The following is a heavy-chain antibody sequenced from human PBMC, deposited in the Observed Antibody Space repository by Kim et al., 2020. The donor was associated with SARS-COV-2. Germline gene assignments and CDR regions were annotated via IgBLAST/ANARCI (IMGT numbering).Heavy chain of an antibody. CDR2: INTNTGSP. V-gene: IGHV7-4-1*02. D-gene: IGHD3-9*01. J-gene: IGHJ4*02. CDR1: GYTFTRYA. Sequence: ASVKVSCKASGYTFTRYAIDWVRQAPGQGLEWMGWINTNTGSPTYAQAFTGRFVFSLDTSVGTAYLQISSLKAEDTAVYYCARGDILTGYPTEYSWGQGTLVTVSS. CDR3: ARGDILTGYPTEYS.